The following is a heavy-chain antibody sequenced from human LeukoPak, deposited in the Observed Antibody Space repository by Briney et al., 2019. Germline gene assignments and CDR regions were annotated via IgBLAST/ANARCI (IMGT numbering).Heavy chain of an antibody. CDR2: IYPGDSDT. D-gene: IGHD6-6*01. V-gene: IGHV5-51*01. J-gene: IGHJ4*02. CDR3: ARHAKYSNSWGDFDY. Sequence: GESLKISCKGSGYSFTSYWIGWVRQMPGKGLEWMGIIYPGDSDTRYSPSFQGQVTISADKSISTAYLQWSSLKASDTAMYYCARHAKYSNSWGDFDYWGQGTLVTVSS. CDR1: GYSFTSYW.